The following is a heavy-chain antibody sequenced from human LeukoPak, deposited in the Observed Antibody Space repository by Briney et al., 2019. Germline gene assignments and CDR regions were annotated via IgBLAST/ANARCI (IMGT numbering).Heavy chain of an antibody. J-gene: IGHJ4*02. D-gene: IGHD6-13*01. CDR2: GDTI. V-gene: IGHV3-11*01. CDR3: ARLGIITAAGSNDY. Sequence: GDTIYYADSVKGRFTVSRDNAKNSLYLQMNSLRAEDTAVYYCARLGIITAAGSNDYWGQGTVVTVSS.